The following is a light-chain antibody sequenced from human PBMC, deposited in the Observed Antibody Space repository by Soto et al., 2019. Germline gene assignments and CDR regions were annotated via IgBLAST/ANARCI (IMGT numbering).Light chain of an antibody. V-gene: IGKV3-20*01. Sequence: ETVMTQSPATLPVSPGERATLSCRASQSVRSNLAWYQQKPGQAPRLLIYGASSRATGIPDRFSGSGSGTDFTLTISRLEPEDFAVYYCQQYGSSLLLTFGGGTKVDIK. CDR3: QQYGSSLLLT. J-gene: IGKJ4*01. CDR1: QSVRSN. CDR2: GAS.